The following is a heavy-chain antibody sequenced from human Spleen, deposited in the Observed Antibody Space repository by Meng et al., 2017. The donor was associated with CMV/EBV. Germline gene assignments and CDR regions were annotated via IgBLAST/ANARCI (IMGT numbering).Heavy chain of an antibody. Sequence: ASVKVSCKASGYTFTDYYIHWVRQAPGQGLEWMGITNPSGGRASYTQKFQGRVTMTRDTSTSTVYMELSSLTSEDTAVYYCARSLGSSVGSVQYGLGYWGQGTLVTVSS. CDR1: GYTFTDYY. CDR2: TNPSGGRA. CDR3: ARSLGSSVGSVQYGLGY. V-gene: IGHV1-46*01. D-gene: IGHD6-6*01. J-gene: IGHJ4*02.